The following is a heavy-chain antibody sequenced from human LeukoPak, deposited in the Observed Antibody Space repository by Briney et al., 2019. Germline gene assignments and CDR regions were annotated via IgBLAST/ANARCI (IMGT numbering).Heavy chain of an antibody. CDR2: ISDGGGTT. J-gene: IGHJ4*02. CDR1: GFTFSNYA. V-gene: IGHV3-23*01. CDR3: AKVVEVVVVAASFDY. D-gene: IGHD2-15*01. Sequence: PGGSLRLSCAASGFTFSNYAMNWVRQPPGKGLEWVSSISDGGGTTYYADSVKGPFTTSRDNSKNTLYLHMNTLRAEDTAVYYCAKVVEVVVVAASFDYWGQGTLVTVSS.